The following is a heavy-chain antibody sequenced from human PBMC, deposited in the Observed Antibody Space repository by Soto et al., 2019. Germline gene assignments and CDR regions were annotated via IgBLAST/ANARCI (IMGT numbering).Heavy chain of an antibody. D-gene: IGHD3-10*01. V-gene: IGHV1-69*13. Sequence: ASVKVSCKASGGTFSSYAISWVRQAPGQGLEWMGGIIPIFGTANYAQKFQGRVTITADESTSTAYMELSSLRSEDTAVYYCARGPCFGGSRETCYVMAVRGQGTTVTVSS. J-gene: IGHJ6*02. CDR2: IIPIFGTA. CDR3: ARGPCFGGSRETCYVMAV. CDR1: GGTFSSYA.